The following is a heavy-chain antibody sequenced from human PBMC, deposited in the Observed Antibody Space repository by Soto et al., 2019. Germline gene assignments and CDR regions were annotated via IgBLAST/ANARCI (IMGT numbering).Heavy chain of an antibody. J-gene: IGHJ4*02. CDR3: ARDISGSYSYFDY. D-gene: IGHD1-26*01. CDR2: ISSSSSAI. V-gene: IGHV3-48*02. Sequence: LRLSCAASGFTFSSYSMNWVRQAPGKGLEWVSYISSSSSAIYYADSVKGRFTISRDNAKNSLYLQMNSLRDEDTAVYYCARDISGSYSYFDYWGQGTLVTVSS. CDR1: GFTFSSYS.